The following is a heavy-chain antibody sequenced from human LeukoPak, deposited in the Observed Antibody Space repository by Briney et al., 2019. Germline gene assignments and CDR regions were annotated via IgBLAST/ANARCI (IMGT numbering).Heavy chain of an antibody. V-gene: IGHV4-4*07. J-gene: IGHJ3*01. CDR3: AVGRPRNATRLDDGYDF. D-gene: IGHD1-1*01. CDR2: ILISGRT. CDR1: GGSITTYY. Sequence: SETLSLTCTVSGGSITTYYWSWIRQPAGKGLEWIGCILISGRTNYNPSLKSRLTMSADTSKNQFSLILNSVTAADTAVYYCAVGRPRNATRLDDGYDFWGQGTMVTVSS.